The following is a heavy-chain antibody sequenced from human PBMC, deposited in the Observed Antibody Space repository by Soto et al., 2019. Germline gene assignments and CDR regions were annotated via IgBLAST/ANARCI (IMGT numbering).Heavy chain of an antibody. D-gene: IGHD4-17*01. CDR3: ARSGDRLRWIYFDY. CDR2: IYYSGST. V-gene: IGHV4-31*03. Sequence: QVQLQESGPGLVKPSQTLSLTCTVSGGSISSGGYYLSWIRQHPGKGLEWIGYIYYSGSTYYNPSLKSRVTISVDTSKNQFSLKLSSVTAADTAVYYCARSGDRLRWIYFDYWGQGTLVTVSS. J-gene: IGHJ4*02. CDR1: GGSISSGGYY.